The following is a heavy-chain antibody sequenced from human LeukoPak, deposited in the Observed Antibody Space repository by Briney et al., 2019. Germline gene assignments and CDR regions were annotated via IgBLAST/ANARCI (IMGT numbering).Heavy chain of an antibody. CDR3: ARKGSSWQGAARTVFDY. V-gene: IGHV4-34*01. J-gene: IGHJ4*02. Sequence: PSETLSLTCAVYGGSFSGYYWSWIRQPPGKGLEWIGEINHSGSTNYNPSLKSRVTISVDTSKNQFSLKLSSVTAADTAVYYCARKGSSWQGAARTVFDYRGQGTLVTVSS. CDR2: INHSGST. CDR1: GGSFSGYY. D-gene: IGHD6-13*01.